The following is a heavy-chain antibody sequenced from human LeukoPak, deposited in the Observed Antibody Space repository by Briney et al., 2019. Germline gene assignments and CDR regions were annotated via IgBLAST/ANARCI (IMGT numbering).Heavy chain of an antibody. D-gene: IGHD2-8*01. CDR3: AKGQPSQTNYCTNGVCYFDY. CDR2: IRYDGSNK. CDR1: GFTFSSYG. Sequence: HGGSLRLSCAASGFTFSSYGMHWVRQAPGKGLEWVAFIRYDGSNKYYADSVKGRFTISRDNSKNTLYLQMNSLRAEDTAVYYCAKGQPSQTNYCTNGVCYFDYWGQGTLVTVSS. J-gene: IGHJ4*02. V-gene: IGHV3-30*02.